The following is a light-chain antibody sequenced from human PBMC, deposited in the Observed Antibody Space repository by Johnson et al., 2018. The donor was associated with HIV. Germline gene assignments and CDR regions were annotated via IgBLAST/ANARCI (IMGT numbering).Light chain of an antibody. V-gene: IGLV1-51*02. CDR1: SSNIGNNY. Sequence: QSVFTQPPSVSAAPGQKVTISCSGSSSNIGNNYVSWYQQLPGTAPKLLIYENNKRPSGIPDRFSASKSGTSATLGITGLQTGDEADYYCGTWESRLSAGVFGTGTKVTVL. CDR3: GTWESRLSAGV. CDR2: ENN. J-gene: IGLJ1*01.